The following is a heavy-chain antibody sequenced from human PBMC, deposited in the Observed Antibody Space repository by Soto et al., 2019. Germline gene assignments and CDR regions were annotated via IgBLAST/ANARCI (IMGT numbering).Heavy chain of an antibody. CDR1: GFTFSNYA. Sequence: EVQLLESGGGLVQPGGSLRLSCAASGFTFSNYAMTWVRQAPGKGLQWVSAISGSGSSTKYADSVKGRFTISRDNSKSTLSLQMNSLRGEDTAVYFCARGFATTAYLVDYWGQGTLVTVSS. V-gene: IGHV3-23*01. D-gene: IGHD3-9*01. CDR3: ARGFATTAYLVDY. J-gene: IGHJ4*02. CDR2: ISGSGSST.